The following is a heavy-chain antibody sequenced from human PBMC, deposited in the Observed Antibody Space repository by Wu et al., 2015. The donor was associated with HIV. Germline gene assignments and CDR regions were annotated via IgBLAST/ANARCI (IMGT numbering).Heavy chain of an antibody. J-gene: IGHJ5*02. Sequence: STGYIKYAQKFQGRVTMTTDTSTSTAYVELRSLRSDDTAVYYCARVLKDSDDYWAWFDPWGQGTLVTVSS. CDR2: STGYI. CDR3: ARVLKDSDDYWAWFDP. V-gene: IGHV1-18*01. D-gene: IGHD3/OR15-3a*01.